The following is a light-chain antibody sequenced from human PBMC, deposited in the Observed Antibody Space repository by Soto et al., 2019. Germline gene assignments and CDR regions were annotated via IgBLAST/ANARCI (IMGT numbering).Light chain of an antibody. CDR3: QQRHMWPIT. Sequence: EIVLTQSPATLSLSPGERATLSCRASQNFRGLLAWYQQKPGQAPRLLIYDAYNRATGIPPRFSGSGSGTDFTLTISSLEPEDSAVYYCQQRHMWPITFGQGTRLEIK. CDR1: QNFRGL. V-gene: IGKV3-11*01. CDR2: DAY. J-gene: IGKJ5*01.